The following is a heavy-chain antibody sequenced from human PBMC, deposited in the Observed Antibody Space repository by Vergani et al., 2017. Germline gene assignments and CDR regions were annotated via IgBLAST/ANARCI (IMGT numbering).Heavy chain of an antibody. CDR1: GFTFNHYA. D-gene: IGHD5-12*01. CDR3: AKENPLNSGYDYLYYYHAMDV. J-gene: IGHJ6*02. Sequence: EVQLLESGGDLVQPGGSLRLSCAASGFTFNHYAMNWVRQAPGKGLEWVSGISGSGGSTYYAGAVKGRFTISRDSSKNKLYLQMNSLCAGDTAVYYCAKENPLNSGYDYLYYYHAMDVWGQGTTVTVSS. CDR2: ISGSGGST. V-gene: IGHV3-23*01.